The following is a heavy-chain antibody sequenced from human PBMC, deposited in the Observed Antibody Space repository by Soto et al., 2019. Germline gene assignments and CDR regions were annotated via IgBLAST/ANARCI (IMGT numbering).Heavy chain of an antibody. CDR1: GYSFITYG. Sequence: QVQLVQSGGAVKRPGASVKVSCKTSGYSFITYGITWVRQAPGQGLEWLVWITPDSGNTNYAQKVQGRVTMTADTSTRTAYMELRSLRSDDTAVYYCARQEIRYNYAAAFYNGMDVLGPGTTVTVSS. V-gene: IGHV1-18*01. CDR2: ITPDSGNT. D-gene: IGHD3-16*01. J-gene: IGHJ6*02. CDR3: ARQEIRYNYAAAFYNGMDV.